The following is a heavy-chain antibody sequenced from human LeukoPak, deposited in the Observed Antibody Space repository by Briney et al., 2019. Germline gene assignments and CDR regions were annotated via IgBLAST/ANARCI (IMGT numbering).Heavy chain of an antibody. J-gene: IGHJ6*03. CDR2: VGPSGART. Sequence: GGSLRLSCAASGFTFSHHGMNWLRQAPGKGLEWVSGVGPSGARTYYADSVKGRFTVSRDKSKNTLYLQMNRLRAEDTAIYYCAKNGDRGAYCTGGTCYPYFYYYMDVWGKGTTVTI. CDR3: AKNGDRGAYCTGGTCYPYFYYYMDV. V-gene: IGHV3-23*01. D-gene: IGHD2-15*01. CDR1: GFTFSHHG.